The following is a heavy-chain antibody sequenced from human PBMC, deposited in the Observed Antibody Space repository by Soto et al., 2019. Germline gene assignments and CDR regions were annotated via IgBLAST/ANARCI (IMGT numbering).Heavy chain of an antibody. V-gene: IGHV4-59*01. D-gene: IGHD2-15*01. J-gene: IGHJ4*02. Sequence: SETLSLTCTVSGGSISSYYWSWIRQPPGKGLEWIGYIYYSGSTNYNPSLKSRVTISVDTSKNQFSLKLSSVTAADTAVYYCARGSLYCSGGSSLVYFDYWGQGTLVTVSS. CDR1: GGSISSYY. CDR2: IYYSGST. CDR3: ARGSLYCSGGSSLVYFDY.